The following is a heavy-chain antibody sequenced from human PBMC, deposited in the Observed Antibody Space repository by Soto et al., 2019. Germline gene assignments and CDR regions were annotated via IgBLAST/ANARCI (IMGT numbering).Heavy chain of an antibody. J-gene: IGHJ6*03. CDR2: IDWDDDK. Sequence: SGPTLVNPTQTLTLTCTFSGFSLNTSGMCVSWIRQPPGKALEWLARIDWDDDKYYSTSLKTRLTTSKDTSRNQVVLRMANMDPVDTATYYCARANWNYHYFYSYMDVWGKGTTVTVSS. CDR3: ARANWNYHYFYSYMDV. D-gene: IGHD1-7*01. CDR1: GFSLNTSGMC. V-gene: IGHV2-70*11.